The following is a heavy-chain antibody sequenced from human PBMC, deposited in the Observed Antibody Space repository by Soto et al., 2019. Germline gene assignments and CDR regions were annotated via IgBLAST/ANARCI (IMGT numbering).Heavy chain of an antibody. CDR3: ARGAFPTWGTYPLDY. CDR1: GFTFTSYW. J-gene: IGHJ4*02. CDR2: IKQAGGEK. D-gene: IGHD3-16*02. Sequence: EVQLVESGGGLVQPGGSLSLSCAASGFTFTSYWMTWVRQAPGKGLEWVANIKQAGGEKYYVGSVKGRFTISRDNAENSLYLQLDSLRAEDAAVYYCARGAFPTWGTYPLDYWGQGTLVTVSS. V-gene: IGHV3-7*04.